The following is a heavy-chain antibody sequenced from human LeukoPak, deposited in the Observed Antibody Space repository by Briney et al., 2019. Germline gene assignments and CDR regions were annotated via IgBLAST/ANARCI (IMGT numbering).Heavy chain of an antibody. CDR2: VHYSGAT. D-gene: IGHD2-2*01. CDR1: GDSISGYF. CDR3: ARGGCSSTSCYKTQNWFDP. J-gene: IGHJ5*02. Sequence: SETLSLTCTVSGDSISGYFWSWIRQTPGKGLEWIGYVHYSGATNYNPSLKSRVTISVDTSKNQFSLKLSSVTAADTAVYYCARGGCSSTSCYKTQNWFDPWGQGTLVTVSS. V-gene: IGHV4-59*08.